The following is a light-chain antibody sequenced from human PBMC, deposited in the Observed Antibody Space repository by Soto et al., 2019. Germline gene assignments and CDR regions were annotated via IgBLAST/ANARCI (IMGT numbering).Light chain of an antibody. CDR1: SSDVGGYNY. Sequence: VLTQPAWVCGSPAESITISCTGTSSDVGGYNYVSWYQQHPGKAPKLMIYEVNNRPSGISNRFSGSKSGNTASLTISALQAEDEADYYCNSYTSSTTYVFGTGTKVTVL. V-gene: IGLV2-14*01. CDR2: EVN. J-gene: IGLJ1*01. CDR3: NSYTSSTTYV.